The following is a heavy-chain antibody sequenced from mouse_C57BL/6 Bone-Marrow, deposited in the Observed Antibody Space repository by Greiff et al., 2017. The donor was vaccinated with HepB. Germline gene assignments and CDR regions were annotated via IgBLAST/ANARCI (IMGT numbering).Heavy chain of an antibody. Sequence: QVQLKESGAELAKPGASVKLSCKASGYTFTSYWMHWVKQRPGQGLEWIGYINPSSGYTKYNQKFKDKATLTADKSSSTAYMQLSSRTYEDSAVYYCARCGATTVVEDYYAMDYWGQGTSVTVSS. J-gene: IGHJ4*01. V-gene: IGHV1-7*01. CDR1: GYTFTSYW. CDR3: ARCGATTVVEDYYAMDY. CDR2: INPSSGYT. D-gene: IGHD1-1*01.